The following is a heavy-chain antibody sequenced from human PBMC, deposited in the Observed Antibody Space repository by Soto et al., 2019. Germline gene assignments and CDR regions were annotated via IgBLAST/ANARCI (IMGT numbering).Heavy chain of an antibody. CDR3: ARYDGTLAAFDI. D-gene: IGHD1-1*01. Sequence: QVQLVESGGGVVQPGRSLRLSCAASGFTFRSYGMQRVRQAPDKGLDWVAVIWFDGSQKYYADSVKGRFSISRDNSKNTLYLQMDSLRVEDTGMFYCARYDGTLAAFDIWGQGTMVTVSS. V-gene: IGHV3-33*01. CDR2: IWFDGSQK. CDR1: GFTFRSYG. J-gene: IGHJ3*02.